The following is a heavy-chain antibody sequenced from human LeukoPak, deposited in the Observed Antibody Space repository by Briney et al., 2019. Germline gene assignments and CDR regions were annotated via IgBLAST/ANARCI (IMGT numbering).Heavy chain of an antibody. Sequence: PGRSLRLSCAASGFTFSRYAMHWVRQAPGKWLEWVAVISYDGSNKYYADSVKGRFTISRDNSKNTLHLQMNSLRAEDTAVYYCARDNGVTAVAGHFDYWGQGTLVTVSS. CDR2: ISYDGSNK. CDR1: GFTFSRYA. D-gene: IGHD6-19*01. J-gene: IGHJ4*02. CDR3: ARDNGVTAVAGHFDY. V-gene: IGHV3-30-3*01.